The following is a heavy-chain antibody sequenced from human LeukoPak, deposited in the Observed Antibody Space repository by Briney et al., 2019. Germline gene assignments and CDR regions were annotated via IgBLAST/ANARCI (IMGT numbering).Heavy chain of an antibody. CDR3: ARGLVMDY. D-gene: IGHD2-8*02. Sequence: SETLSLTCTVSGGSISSDGYYWSWIRQHPGKGLEWLGYIYYGGSTYYNPSLKSRATISVDTSKNQFSLKLSSVTAADTAVYYCARGLVMDYWGQGTLVTVSS. V-gene: IGHV4-31*03. CDR1: GGSISSDGYY. J-gene: IGHJ4*02. CDR2: IYYGGST.